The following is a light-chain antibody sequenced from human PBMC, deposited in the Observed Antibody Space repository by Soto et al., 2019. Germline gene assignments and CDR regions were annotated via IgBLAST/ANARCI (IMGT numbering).Light chain of an antibody. CDR1: QSVSSSY. CDR2: GAS. CDR3: LPYGSSPT. V-gene: IGKV3-20*01. Sequence: EIVLTQSPGTLSLSPGERATLSCRASQSVSSSYLAWYQQKPGQAPRLLIYGASSRATGIPDRFSGSGSGTDFTLTISRLEPEDFAVYYCLPYGSSPTFGGGTKVEIK. J-gene: IGKJ4*01.